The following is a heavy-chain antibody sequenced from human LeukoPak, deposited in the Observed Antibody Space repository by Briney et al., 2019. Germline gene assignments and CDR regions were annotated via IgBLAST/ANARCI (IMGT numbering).Heavy chain of an antibody. CDR2: ISYDGSNK. J-gene: IGHJ4*02. CDR3: ARDLGLDF. Sequence: GGSLRLSCAASGFTFSSYSMNWVRQAPGKGLEWVAVISYDGSNKYYADSVKGRFTISRDNSKNTLYLQMNSLRAEDTAVYYCARDLGLDFWGQGTLVTVSS. CDR1: GFTFSSYS. V-gene: IGHV3-30*03.